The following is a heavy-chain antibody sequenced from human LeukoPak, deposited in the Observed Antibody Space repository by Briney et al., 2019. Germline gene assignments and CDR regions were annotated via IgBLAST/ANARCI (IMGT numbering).Heavy chain of an antibody. CDR2: MSENSRYI. D-gene: IGHD1-26*01. CDR1: GFTFSSHS. V-gene: IGHV3-21*04. J-gene: IGHJ4*02. CDR3: AKDVGKWESLHFFDY. Sequence: GGSLRLSCAASGFTFSSHSMSWVRQAPGKGLEWVSSMSENSRYIYYADSVKGRFTISRDDSRNTLYLQMNSLRGDDTAVYYCAKDVGKWESLHFFDYWGQGTLVTVSS.